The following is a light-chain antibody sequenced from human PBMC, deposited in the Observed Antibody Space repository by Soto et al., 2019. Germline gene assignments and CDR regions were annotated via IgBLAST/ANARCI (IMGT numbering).Light chain of an antibody. CDR3: MQGTHWPPYT. CDR1: QSLVDSGGNTY. V-gene: IGKV2-30*01. CDR2: KVS. J-gene: IGKJ2*01. Sequence: DVVMTQSPLSLPVTLGQPASISCRSSQSLVDSGGNTYLNWFQQRPGQSPRRLIHKVSNRDSGVPDRFSGSGSGTDFTLKISSVEADDVGVYYCMQGTHWPPYTFGQGTKLEIK.